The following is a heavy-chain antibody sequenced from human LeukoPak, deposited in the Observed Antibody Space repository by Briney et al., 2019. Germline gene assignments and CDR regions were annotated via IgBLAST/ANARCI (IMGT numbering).Heavy chain of an antibody. J-gene: IGHJ6*03. CDR1: GGSISSYY. CDR3: ARDSSSWSPFYYYYYYMDV. CDR2: IYTTGST. V-gene: IGHV4-4*07. Sequence: SETLSLTCTVSGGSISSYYWSWIRQPAGKGLEWIGRIYTTGSTNYNPSLKSRVTMSVDTSKNQFSLTLSSVTAADTAVYYCARDSSSWSPFYYYYYYMDVWGKGTTVTISS. D-gene: IGHD6-13*01.